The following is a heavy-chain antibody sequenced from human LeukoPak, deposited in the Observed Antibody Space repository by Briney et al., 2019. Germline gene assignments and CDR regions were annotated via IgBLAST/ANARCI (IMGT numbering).Heavy chain of an antibody. CDR2: IYSGGST. CDR3: ATGLKDCSGGSCYSVGGDY. D-gene: IGHD2-15*01. V-gene: IGHV3-53*05. J-gene: IGHJ4*02. CDR1: GFTVSSND. Sequence: GGSLRLSCAASGFTVSSNDMSWVRQAPGKGLECISVIYSGGSTDYADSVKGRLTISRDNSKNTLLLQMNSLRTEDTAVYYCATGLKDCSGGSCYSVGGDYWGQGTLVTVSS.